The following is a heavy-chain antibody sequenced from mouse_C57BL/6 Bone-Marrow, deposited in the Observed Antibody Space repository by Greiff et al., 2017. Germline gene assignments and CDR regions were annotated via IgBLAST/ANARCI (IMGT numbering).Heavy chain of an antibody. D-gene: IGHD1-1*01. CDR3: AREGVYYGSSPDC. Sequence: QVQLQQPGAELVMPGASVKLSCKASGYTFTSYWMPWVKQRPGQGLEWIGEIDPSGSYTNYNQKFKGKSTLTVDKSSSTAYMQLSSLTSEDSAVYYCAREGVYYGSSPDCWGQGTTLTVSS. V-gene: IGHV1-69*01. J-gene: IGHJ2*01. CDR1: GYTFTSYW. CDR2: IDPSGSYT.